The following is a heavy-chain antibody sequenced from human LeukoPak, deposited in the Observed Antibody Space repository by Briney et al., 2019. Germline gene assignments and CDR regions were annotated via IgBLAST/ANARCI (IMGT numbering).Heavy chain of an antibody. V-gene: IGHV3-7*01. Sequence: GGSLRLSRVASGFTFSSRDWMTWVRQAPGKGLEWVANIKQDGSEKNYVDSVKGRFTISRDNAKNSLYLQMNSLRAEDTAVYYCARSEPGGGILTVSPHDYWGQGTLVTVSS. D-gene: IGHD3-9*01. CDR1: GFTFSSRDW. CDR2: IKQDGSEK. J-gene: IGHJ4*02. CDR3: ARSEPGGGILTVSPHDY.